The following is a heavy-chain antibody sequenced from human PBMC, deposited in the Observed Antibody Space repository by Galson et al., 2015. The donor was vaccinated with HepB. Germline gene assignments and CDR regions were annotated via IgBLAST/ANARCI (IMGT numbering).Heavy chain of an antibody. J-gene: IGHJ4*02. Sequence: SVKVSCKASGGTFSSYAISWVRQAPGQGLEWMGRIIPILGIANYAQKFQGRVTITADKSTSTAYMELSSLRSEDTAVYYCARNKEYGDYGGLDYWGQGTLVTVSS. CDR3: ARNKEYGDYGGLDY. CDR1: GGTFSSYA. D-gene: IGHD4-17*01. CDR2: IIPILGIA. V-gene: IGHV1-69*04.